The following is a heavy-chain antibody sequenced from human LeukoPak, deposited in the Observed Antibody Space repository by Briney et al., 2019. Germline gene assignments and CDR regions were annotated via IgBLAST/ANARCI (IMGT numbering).Heavy chain of an antibody. CDR3: AIMHGYYDGSGYWVQ. J-gene: IGHJ4*02. V-gene: IGHV3-23*01. Sequence: PGGSLRLSCAASGFTFGSYAMSWVRQAPGKGLEWVSFISPSGDRTSNADSVEGRFTISRDNPRNTLYLQMNSPRGEDTAVYYCAIMHGYYDGSGYWVQWGQGTLVTVSS. D-gene: IGHD3-22*01. CDR1: GFTFGSYA. CDR2: ISPSGDRT.